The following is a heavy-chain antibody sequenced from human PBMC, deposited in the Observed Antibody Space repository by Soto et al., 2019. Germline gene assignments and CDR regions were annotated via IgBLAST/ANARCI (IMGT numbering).Heavy chain of an antibody. CDR2: IYYSGST. V-gene: IGHV4-59*08. D-gene: IGHD3-22*01. J-gene: IGHJ5*02. Sequence: SSETLSLTCTVSGGSISSYYWSWIRQPPGKGLEWIGYIYYSGSTNYNPSLKSRVTISVDTSKNQFSLKLSSVTAADTAVYYCARHGTYYYDSSGLFGDWFDPWGQGTLVTVSS. CDR3: ARHGTYYYDSSGLFGDWFDP. CDR1: GGSISSYY.